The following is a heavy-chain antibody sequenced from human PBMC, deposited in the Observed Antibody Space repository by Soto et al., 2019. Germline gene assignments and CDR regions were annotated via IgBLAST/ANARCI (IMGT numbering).Heavy chain of an antibody. CDR2: IYYSGST. Sequence: QLQLQESGPGLVKPSETLSLTCTVSGGSISSSSYYWGWIRQPPGKGLEWIGSIYYSGSTYYNPSLRSRVTIPGDTSKNQFSLKLSSVTAADTAVYYCARTSMIVVVVDYWGQGTLVTVSS. J-gene: IGHJ4*02. D-gene: IGHD3-22*01. CDR3: ARTSMIVVVVDY. V-gene: IGHV4-39*01. CDR1: GGSISSSSYY.